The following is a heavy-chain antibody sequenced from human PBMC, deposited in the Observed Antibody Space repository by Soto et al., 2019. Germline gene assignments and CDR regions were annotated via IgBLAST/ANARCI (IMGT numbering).Heavy chain of an antibody. CDR2: ISGSGGST. V-gene: IGHV3-23*01. CDR3: AKTGIYPSFDH. Sequence: GGSLRLSCAASGFTFSSYAMSWVRQAPGKGLVLVSAISGSGGSTYYAHYVKGRFTISRDKSKNTLYLQMNSLIAEDRAVYYSAKTGIYPSFDHWGQGTLVTVSS. J-gene: IGHJ4*02. D-gene: IGHD1-26*01. CDR1: GFTFSSYA.